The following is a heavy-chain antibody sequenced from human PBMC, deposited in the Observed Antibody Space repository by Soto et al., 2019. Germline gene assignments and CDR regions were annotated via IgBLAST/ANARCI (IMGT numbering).Heavy chain of an antibody. CDR2: IIPIFGTA. Sequence: QVQLVQSGAEVKKPGSSVKVSCKASRGTFSSYAISWVRQAPGQGLEWMGGIIPIFGTANYAQKFQGRVTITADKSTSTAYMELSSLRSEDTAVYYCAKTAGVYSSSWHPPFDYWGQGTLVTVSS. CDR1: RGTFSSYA. D-gene: IGHD6-13*01. J-gene: IGHJ4*02. CDR3: AKTAGVYSSSWHPPFDY. V-gene: IGHV1-69*06.